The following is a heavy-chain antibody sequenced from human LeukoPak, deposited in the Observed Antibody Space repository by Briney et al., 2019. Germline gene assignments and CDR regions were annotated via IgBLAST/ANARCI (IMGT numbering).Heavy chain of an antibody. J-gene: IGHJ4*02. Sequence: SETLSLTCTVSGGSISSGSYYWSWIRQPAGKGLEWIGRIYTSGSTNYNPSLKSRVTISVDTSKNQFSLKLSSVTAADTAVYYCARDGGLRLGFDYWGQGTLVTVSS. D-gene: IGHD3-16*01. CDR1: GGSISSGSYY. CDR3: ARDGGLRLGFDY. V-gene: IGHV4-61*02. CDR2: IYTSGST.